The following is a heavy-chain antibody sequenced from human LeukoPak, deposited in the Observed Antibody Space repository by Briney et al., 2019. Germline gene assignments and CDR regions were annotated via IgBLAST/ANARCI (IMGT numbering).Heavy chain of an antibody. J-gene: IGHJ4*02. Sequence: PGGSLRLSCAASGFTFSNNWMHWVRQAPGKGLMWVSRMNGEGTTIDYADSVKGRFTVSRDYAKNTLFLQMNSLRTEDTALYFCATARNFRFEYWGQGSLVIVSA. CDR2: MNGEGTTI. D-gene: IGHD1-7*01. CDR3: ATARNFRFEY. V-gene: IGHV3-74*01. CDR1: GFTFSNNW.